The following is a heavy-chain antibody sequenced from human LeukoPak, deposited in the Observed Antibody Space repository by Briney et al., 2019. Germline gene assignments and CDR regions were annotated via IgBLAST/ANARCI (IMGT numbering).Heavy chain of an antibody. CDR2: IRYDGTSQ. CDR1: GFTLSIYG. V-gene: IGHV3-30*02. D-gene: IGHD3-22*01. Sequence: GGSLRLSCATSGFTLSIYGMHWVRQAPGKGLEWVAFIRYDGTSQYYTDSVKGRFNISRDNSMNTMYLQMNSLRVEDTAVYYCANRPPPIVVVTANDYWGQGTLVTV. CDR3: ANRPPPIVVVTANDY. J-gene: IGHJ4*02.